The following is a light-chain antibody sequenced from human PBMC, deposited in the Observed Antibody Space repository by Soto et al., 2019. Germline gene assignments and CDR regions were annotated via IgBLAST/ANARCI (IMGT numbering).Light chain of an antibody. Sequence: EIVMTQSPATLSVSPGERATLSCRASQSVSSTLAWYQQKPGQAPRLLIYGASTRATGIPARFSGSGSGTEFTLTISSLQSEDVAVDYCQQYNNWPFPSWTFGQGTKVEIK. CDR1: QSVSST. J-gene: IGKJ1*01. CDR3: QQYNNWPFPSWT. V-gene: IGKV3-15*01. CDR2: GAS.